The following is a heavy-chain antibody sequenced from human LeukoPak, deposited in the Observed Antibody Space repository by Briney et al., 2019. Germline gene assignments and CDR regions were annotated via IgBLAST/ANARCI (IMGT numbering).Heavy chain of an antibody. CDR2: IWYDGSNK. D-gene: IGHD2-15*01. Sequence: PGGSLRLSCAASGFTFSNYGMHWVRQAPGKGLEWVAVIWYDGSNKYYADSVKGRFTISRDNYKNTLYLQMNSLRVEDTAVYYCARVSGSSVRDQFGYWGQGTLVTVSS. CDR1: GFTFSNYG. V-gene: IGHV3-33*01. CDR3: ARVSGSSVRDQFGY. J-gene: IGHJ4*02.